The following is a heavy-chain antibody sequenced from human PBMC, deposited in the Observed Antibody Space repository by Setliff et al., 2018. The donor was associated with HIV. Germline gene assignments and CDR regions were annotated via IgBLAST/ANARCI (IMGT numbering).Heavy chain of an antibody. V-gene: IGHV4-4*07. CDR1: GGSFSSYH. D-gene: IGHD3-10*01. CDR2: IYASGST. Sequence: SETLSLTCTVSGGSFSSYHWSWIRHRAGKGLEWIGHIYASGSTKYNPSLESRVTMSVDTSRTQFSQKLRSVAAADTAVYYCARVGASGVPSTMDYYYYMDVWVKGTTVTVSS. CDR3: ARVGASGVPSTMDYYYYMDV. J-gene: IGHJ6*03.